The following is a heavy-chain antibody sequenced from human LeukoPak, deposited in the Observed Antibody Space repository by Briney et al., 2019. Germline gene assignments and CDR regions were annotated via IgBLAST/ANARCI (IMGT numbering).Heavy chain of an antibody. Sequence: PGGSLRLSCAASGFTLTNYAMSWVGQAPGEGLEWVSTITGSGDGTYYADSVKGRFTISRDSSKNTLYLQMNSLRVEDTAVYYCATQNFDYWGQGTLVTVSS. V-gene: IGHV3-23*01. CDR1: GFTLTNYA. CDR2: ITGSGDGT. CDR3: ATQNFDY. J-gene: IGHJ4*02.